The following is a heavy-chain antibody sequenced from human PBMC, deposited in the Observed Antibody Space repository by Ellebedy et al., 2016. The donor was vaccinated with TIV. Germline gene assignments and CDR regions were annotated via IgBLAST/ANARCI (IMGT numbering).Heavy chain of an antibody. J-gene: IGHJ4*02. D-gene: IGHD3-16*01. CDR1: GYTFRKFW. CDR3: TRLYRSDADNVIYFDY. V-gene: IGHV5-51*01. CDR2: IYPGDSDT. Sequence: GGSLRLSCEGSGYTFRKFWIGWVRQMPGKGLEWIGIIYPGDSDTRYRPSFQGQVTMSADKSINTAFLQWSSLRASDSAIYFCTRLYRSDADNVIYFDYWGQGSLVTVSS.